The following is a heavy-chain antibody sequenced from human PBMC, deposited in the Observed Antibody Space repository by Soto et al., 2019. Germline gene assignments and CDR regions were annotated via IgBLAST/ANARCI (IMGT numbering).Heavy chain of an antibody. CDR3: AREYDSSGYYYTYYYGMDV. CDR1: GFTFSSYS. CDR2: ISSSSSYI. D-gene: IGHD3-22*01. V-gene: IGHV3-21*01. Sequence: EVQLVESGGGLVKPGGSLRLSCAASGFTFSSYSMNWVRQAPGKGLEWVSSISSSSSYIYYADSVKGRFTISRDNAKNSLYLQMNSLRAEDTAVYYCAREYDSSGYYYTYYYGMDVWGQGTTVTVSS. J-gene: IGHJ6*02.